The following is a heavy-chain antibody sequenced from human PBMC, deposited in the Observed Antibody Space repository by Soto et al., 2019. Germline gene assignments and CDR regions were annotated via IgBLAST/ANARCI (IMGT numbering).Heavy chain of an antibody. CDR2: IYYSGST. CDR3: ARAPPVYYYDCIVPDY. Sequence: QVQLQESGPGLVKPSQTLSLTCTVSGGSISSGGYYWSWIRQHPGKGLEWIGYIYYSGSTYYNPSLKSRFTRSVDTSKNHFALKLSSVTAADTAVYYCARAPPVYYYDCIVPDYCGQGALVTVSS. V-gene: IGHV4-31*03. J-gene: IGHJ4*02. CDR1: GGSISSGGYY. D-gene: IGHD3-22*01.